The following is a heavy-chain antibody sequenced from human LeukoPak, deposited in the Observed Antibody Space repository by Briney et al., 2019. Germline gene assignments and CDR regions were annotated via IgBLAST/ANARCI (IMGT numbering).Heavy chain of an antibody. CDR3: ARYPLSYTGNWHYFFDY. CDR1: GYTFTSYG. J-gene: IGHJ4*02. D-gene: IGHD1-7*01. Sequence: ASVKVSCKASGYTFTSYGITWVRQAPGQGLEWLGWISASNGNTNYAQKLQGRVTMTSDTSTSTAYMDLRSLTPDDTAFYYCARYPLSYTGNWHYFFDYWGQGTLLTVSS. CDR2: ISASNGNT. V-gene: IGHV1-18*01.